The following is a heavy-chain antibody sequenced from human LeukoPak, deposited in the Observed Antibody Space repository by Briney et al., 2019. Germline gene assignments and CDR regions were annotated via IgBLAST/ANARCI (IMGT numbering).Heavy chain of an antibody. D-gene: IGHD1-26*01. CDR1: GFTFSSYS. J-gene: IGHJ4*02. Sequence: GGSLRLSCAASGFTFSSYSMNWVRQAPGKGLEWVSYISSSSSTIYYADSVKGRFTISRDNAKNSLYLQMNSLRAEDTAVYYCARAVKVGATLPGGYWGQGTLVTVSS. CDR2: ISSSSSTI. V-gene: IGHV3-48*01. CDR3: ARAVKVGATLPGGY.